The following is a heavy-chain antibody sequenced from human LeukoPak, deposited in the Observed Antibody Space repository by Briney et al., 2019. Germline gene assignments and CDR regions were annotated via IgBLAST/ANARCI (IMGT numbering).Heavy chain of an antibody. CDR1: GYTFTELS. CDR3: ATPVNPYCSGGSCYSPFDY. CDR2: FDPEDGET. J-gene: IGHJ4*02. Sequence: GASVKVSCKVSGYTFTELSMHWVRQAPGKGLEWMGGFDPEDGETIYAQKFQGRVTMTEDTSTDTAYMELSSLRSEDTAVYYCATPVNPYCSGGSCYSPFDYWGQGTLVTVSS. D-gene: IGHD2-15*01. V-gene: IGHV1-24*01.